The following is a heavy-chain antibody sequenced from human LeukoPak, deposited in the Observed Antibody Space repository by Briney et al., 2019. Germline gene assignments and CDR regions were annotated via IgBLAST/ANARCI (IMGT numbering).Heavy chain of an antibody. CDR3: ARQGDSTKGYYLDWFDP. CDR2: LYHSGST. Sequence: PSETLSLTCTVSGDSISTSDYHWGWMRQPPGEGPEWIGTLYHSGSTHYNPSLESRITISVDTSKNQFSLKLYSVTAADTAVYYCARQGDSTKGYYLDWFDPWGQGTLVTVSS. V-gene: IGHV4-39*01. D-gene: IGHD3-3*01. CDR1: GDSISTSDYH. J-gene: IGHJ5*02.